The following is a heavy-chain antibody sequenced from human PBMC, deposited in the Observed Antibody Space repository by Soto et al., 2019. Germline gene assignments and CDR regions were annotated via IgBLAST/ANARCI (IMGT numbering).Heavy chain of an antibody. CDR1: GYTFTSYG. V-gene: IGHV1-18*04. J-gene: IGHJ4*02. D-gene: IGHD3-10*01. Sequence: ASVKVSCKASGYTFTSYGIRRVRQAPGQGLEWPGWISAYNGNTNYALQPHGRVTMTTDTSTSTAYMELRSLISDGTAVYYCARDVRPRYYFDYWGQGTLVTVSS. CDR3: ARDVRPRYYFDY. CDR2: ISAYNGNT.